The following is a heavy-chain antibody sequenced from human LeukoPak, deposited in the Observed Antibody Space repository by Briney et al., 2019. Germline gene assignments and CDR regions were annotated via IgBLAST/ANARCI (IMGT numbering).Heavy chain of an antibody. V-gene: IGHV1-46*01. CDR1: GYTFTSYY. J-gene: IGHJ6*03. D-gene: IGHD3-22*01. CDR3: ARDFGLITMIGDYYYMDV. Sequence: ALVKVSCKASGYTFTSYYMHWVRQAPGQGLEWMGIINPSGGSTSYAQKFQGRVTMTRDTSTSTVYMELSSLRSEDTAVYYCARDFGLITMIGDYYYMDVWGKGTTVTVSS. CDR2: INPSGGST.